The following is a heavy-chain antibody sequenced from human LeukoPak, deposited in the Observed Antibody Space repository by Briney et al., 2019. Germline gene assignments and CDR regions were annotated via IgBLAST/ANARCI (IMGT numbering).Heavy chain of an antibody. CDR3: ARGIVGATHEYFQH. V-gene: IGHV4-4*09. J-gene: IGHJ1*01. D-gene: IGHD1-26*01. CDR2: IYTSGST. Sequence: SETLSLTCTVSGGSISSYYWSWIRQPPGKGLEWIGYIYTSGSTNYNPSLKSRVTMSVDTSKNQFSLKLSSVTAADTAVYYCARGIVGATHEYFQHWGQGTLVTVSS. CDR1: GGSISSYY.